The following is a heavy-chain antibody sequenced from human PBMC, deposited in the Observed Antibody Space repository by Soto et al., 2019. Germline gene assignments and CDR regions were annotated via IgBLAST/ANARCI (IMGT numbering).Heavy chain of an antibody. V-gene: IGHV4-38-2*01. J-gene: IGHJ6*02. D-gene: IGHD3-16*01. CDR3: ARVVMAQIYYYYGMDV. Sequence: SENLALSCGVSDDSIRSRYYWARIRQPPWKGLEWVASIYHSGTTYYNPSLKSRVTISVDTSKNQFSLKLSSVTAADTAVYYRARVVMAQIYYYYGMDVWGQGTTVTV. CDR2: IYHSGTT. CDR1: DDSIRSRYY.